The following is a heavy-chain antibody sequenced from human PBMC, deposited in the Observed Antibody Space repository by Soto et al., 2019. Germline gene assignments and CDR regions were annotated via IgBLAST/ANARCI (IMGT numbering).Heavy chain of an antibody. CDR2: ISNDGTNR. CDR1: GFAFRGNV. V-gene: IGHV3-30*03. CDR3: ATWHEREHAYDV. D-gene: IGHD1-1*01. Sequence: QVHLVESGGGVVQPGGSLRLSCAASGFAFRGNVMHWVRQAPGEGLEWVAIISNDGTNRFYAESVKGRFTISRDSSKTTVYLRMNDLRPDDTAVYYCATWHEREHAYDVWGQGTTVTVSS. J-gene: IGHJ3*01.